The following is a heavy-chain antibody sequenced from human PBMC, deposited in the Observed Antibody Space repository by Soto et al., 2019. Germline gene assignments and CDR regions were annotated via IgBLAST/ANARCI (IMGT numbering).Heavy chain of an antibody. CDR2: ISGSSEST. CDR1: VFTFISYG. D-gene: IGHD3-22*01. V-gene: IGHV3-23*01. CDR3: AKKHPSSGYHTCDY. J-gene: IGHJ4*02. Sequence: GGSLGLACASSVFTFISYGMTWVRQAKGKGLEWVSAISGSSESTYYADSVKGRFTISRDNSTNTLYLKMNSLRAEDTAVYYCAKKHPSSGYHTCDYWGQGTLVTVSS.